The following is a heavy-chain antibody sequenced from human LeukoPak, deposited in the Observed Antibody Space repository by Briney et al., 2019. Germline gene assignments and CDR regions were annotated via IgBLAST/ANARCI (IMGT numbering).Heavy chain of an antibody. Sequence: SETLSLTCAVSGDSISSGYYWGWIRQPPGKGLEWIGSIYRSGSTYYNPSLKSRITISIDTSNNQFSLKLNSVTAADTAVYYCARISYYYDSSGHPGYFDYWGQGTLVTVSS. CDR1: GDSISSGYY. CDR3: ARISYYYDSSGHPGYFDY. D-gene: IGHD3-22*01. V-gene: IGHV4-38-2*01. J-gene: IGHJ4*02. CDR2: IYRSGST.